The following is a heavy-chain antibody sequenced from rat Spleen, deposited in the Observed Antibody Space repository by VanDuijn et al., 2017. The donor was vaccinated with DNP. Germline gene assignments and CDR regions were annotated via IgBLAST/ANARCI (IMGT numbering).Heavy chain of an antibody. Sequence: EVQLVESGGGLVQPGRSLKLSCAASGFTFSDYNMAWVRQAPKKGLEWVATISYDGSSTYYRDTVKGRITISRDNAKSTLYLQMDSLRSEDTATYYCARLRVSAMDAWGQGTSVTVSS. D-gene: IGHD1-4*01. CDR1: GFTFSDYN. CDR3: ARLRVSAMDA. CDR2: ISYDGSST. J-gene: IGHJ4*01. V-gene: IGHV5-7*01.